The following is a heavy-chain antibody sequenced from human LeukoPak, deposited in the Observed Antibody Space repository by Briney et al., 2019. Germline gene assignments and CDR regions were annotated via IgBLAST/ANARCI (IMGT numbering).Heavy chain of an antibody. CDR2: IYYSGGT. Sequence: SETLSLTCTVSGASISSYYWSWIRQPPGKGMEWIGFIYYSGGTNYNPSLKSRVTISVDTSKNQFSLRLSSVTAADTAVYYCASPGMVAAGTDRGFVYWGQGTLVTVSS. CDR1: GASISSYY. J-gene: IGHJ4*02. D-gene: IGHD6-13*01. V-gene: IGHV4-59*01. CDR3: ASPGMVAAGTDRGFVY.